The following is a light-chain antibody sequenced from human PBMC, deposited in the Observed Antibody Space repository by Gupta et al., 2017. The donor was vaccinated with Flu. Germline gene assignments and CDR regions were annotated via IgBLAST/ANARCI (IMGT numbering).Light chain of an antibody. V-gene: IGKV1D-12*01. CDR1: QGIANW. CDR3: QQAISFPQT. J-gene: IGKJ3*01. CDR2: AAS. Sequence: DIQMTQPPSSVSASVGDRVIITCRASQGIANWLTWYQQKPGKAPKLLIYAASTLQRGVPSRFSGSGSETDFSLTISSLQPEDFATYYCQQAISFPQTFGPGTKVEI.